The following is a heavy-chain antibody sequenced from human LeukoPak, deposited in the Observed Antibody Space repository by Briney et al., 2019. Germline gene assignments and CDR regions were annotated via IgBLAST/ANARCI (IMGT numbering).Heavy chain of an antibody. Sequence: ASVKVSCKASGYTFTSYYMHWVRQAPGQGLEWMGIINPSGGSTSYAQKFQGRVTMTRDTFTSTVYMELSSLRSEDTAVYYCARGVSGYYYWSCDFDYWGQGTLVTVSS. CDR3: ARGVSGYYYWSCDFDY. D-gene: IGHD3-22*01. CDR2: INPSGGST. CDR1: GYTFTSYY. J-gene: IGHJ4*02. V-gene: IGHV1-46*01.